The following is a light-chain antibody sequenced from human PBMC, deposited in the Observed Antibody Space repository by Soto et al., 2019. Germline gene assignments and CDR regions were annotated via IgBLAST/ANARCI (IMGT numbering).Light chain of an antibody. CDR2: DAS. Sequence: IQLTQSPSSLSASVGDTVTITCRASQGISSYLAWYQQKPGKAPKLLIYDASTLQSGVPSRYSGSGSGTEFTLTISSLQPDDFATYYCQQYNSYPWTVGQGTKV. J-gene: IGKJ1*01. CDR1: QGISSY. CDR3: QQYNSYPWT. V-gene: IGKV1-9*01.